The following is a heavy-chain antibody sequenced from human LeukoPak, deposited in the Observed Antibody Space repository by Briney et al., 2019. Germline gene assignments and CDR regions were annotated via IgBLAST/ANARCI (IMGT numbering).Heavy chain of an antibody. D-gene: IGHD1-26*01. CDR1: GFTFSSYG. CDR2: ISYDGSNK. Sequence: GGSLRLSCAASGFTFSSYGMHWVRQAPGKGLEWVAVISYDGSNKYYADSVKGRFTISRDNSKNTLYLQMNSLRAEDTAVYYCARDWGNIIVGAPTNPYYGMDVWGQGTTVTVSS. J-gene: IGHJ6*02. V-gene: IGHV3-30*03. CDR3: ARDWGNIIVGAPTNPYYGMDV.